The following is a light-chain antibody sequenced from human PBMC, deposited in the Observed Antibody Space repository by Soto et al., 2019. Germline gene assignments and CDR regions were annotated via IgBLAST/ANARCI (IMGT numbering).Light chain of an antibody. J-gene: IGLJ3*02. CDR2: NTN. CDR3: VRYMTGGTWV. Sequence: QAVVTQEPSFSVSPGGTVTLTCGLNSGSVSTNYYPAWYQQTPGQAPRALIYNTNTRSSGVPYRFSGSILGNKAALTISGAQADDESDYYCVRYMTGGTWVFGGGTKLTVL. CDR1: SGSVSTNYY. V-gene: IGLV8-61*01.